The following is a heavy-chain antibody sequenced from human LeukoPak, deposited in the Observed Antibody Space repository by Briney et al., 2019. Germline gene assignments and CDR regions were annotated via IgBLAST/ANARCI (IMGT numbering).Heavy chain of an antibody. CDR2: ISGSAWTI. J-gene: IGHJ3*01. CDR1: GFTFRAYS. V-gene: IGHV3-21*01. D-gene: IGHD1-14*01. CDR3: TRDIRLTTDRDAFDV. Sequence: GGSLRLSCVASGFTFRAYSMNWVRQAPGQGPEWVSSISGSAWTIYDADSVKGRFTTSRDNAKNSLYLQMNGLRPEDTAVYFCTRDIRLTTDRDAFDVWGQGTMVTVSS.